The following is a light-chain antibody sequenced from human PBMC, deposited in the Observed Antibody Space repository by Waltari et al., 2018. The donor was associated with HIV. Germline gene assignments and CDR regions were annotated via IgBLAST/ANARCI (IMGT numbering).Light chain of an antibody. CDR2: GAS. CDR1: HSISSTY. V-gene: IGKV3-20*01. Sequence: EIVLTQSPGTLSLSPGEGATLSCRASHSISSTYLAWYQQKPGQAPRLLIYGASNRATGVPDRFGGSGSGTDFTLTISRLEPEDFAVYYCQQYDNSPMYTFGQGTKVEMK. J-gene: IGKJ2*01. CDR3: QQYDNSPMYT.